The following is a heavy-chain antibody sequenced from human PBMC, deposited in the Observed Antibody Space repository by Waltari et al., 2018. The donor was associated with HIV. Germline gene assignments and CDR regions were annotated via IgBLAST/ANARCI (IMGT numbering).Heavy chain of an antibody. CDR2: IKPDGSTI. CDR3: ATSVYRTGPFDH. CDR1: GFSFSSYW. D-gene: IGHD3-9*01. J-gene: IGHJ4*02. Sequence: EVQLVESGGGLVQPGGSLTLSCAAPGFSFSSYWMNWVRQAPGKGLEWVANIKPDGSTIYYVDSVKGRFSIARDNAQNSLYLHMNTLRVEDAAVYFCATSVYRTGPFDHWGQGTPVTVSS. V-gene: IGHV3-7*01.